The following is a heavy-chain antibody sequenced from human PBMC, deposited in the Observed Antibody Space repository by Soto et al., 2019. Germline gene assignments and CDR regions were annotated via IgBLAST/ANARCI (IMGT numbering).Heavy chain of an antibody. CDR1: GFTFSSYS. D-gene: IGHD2-21*02. CDR3: ARDRGDSVGLVPYSFAH. J-gene: IGHJ4*02. CDR2: ISSRSRSI. V-gene: IGHV3-21*01. Sequence: EVQLVESGGGLVKPGGSLRLSCAASGFTFSSYSMHWVRQAPGKGLEWVASISSRSRSIYYADSQKGRVTISRDNTKNSLYLQFNNLGAEETAVYYCARDRGDSVGLVPYSFAHWGQGTLVTVSS.